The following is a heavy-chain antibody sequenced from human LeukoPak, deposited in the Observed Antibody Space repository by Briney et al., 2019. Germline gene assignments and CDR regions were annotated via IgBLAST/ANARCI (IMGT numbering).Heavy chain of an antibody. CDR2: IWYDGGDK. CDR3: ARDITSHYFDY. CDR1: GFTFTRHG. V-gene: IGHV3-33*01. Sequence: GGSLRLSCSASGFTFTRHGMHWVRQAPGKGLEWVAVIWYDGGDKYHADSVKGRFTISRDNSKNTLYLQMNSLRVEDTAVYYCARDITSHYFDYCGQGTLVTVSS. D-gene: IGHD1-14*01. J-gene: IGHJ4*02.